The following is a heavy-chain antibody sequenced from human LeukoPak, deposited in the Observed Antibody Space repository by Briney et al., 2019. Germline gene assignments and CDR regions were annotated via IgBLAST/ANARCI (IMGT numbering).Heavy chain of an antibody. CDR3: AGIDLKWLIPFDY. V-gene: IGHV3-11*01. J-gene: IGHJ4*02. D-gene: IGHD3-3*01. CDR1: GFTFSDYY. Sequence: PGGSLRLSCAASGFTFSDYYMSWIRQAPGKGLEWVSYISSSGSTIYYADSVKGRFTISRDNAKNSLYLQMNSLRAEDTAVYYCAGIDLKWLIPFDYWGQGTLVTVSS. CDR2: ISSSGSTI.